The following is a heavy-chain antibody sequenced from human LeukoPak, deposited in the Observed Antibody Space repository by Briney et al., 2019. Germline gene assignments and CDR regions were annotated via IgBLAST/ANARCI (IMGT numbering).Heavy chain of an antibody. J-gene: IGHJ6*03. Sequence: GGSLRLSCAASGFTFTNAWMSWVRQAPGKGREWVGRIKSKTDGGTIDYGAPVKGRFTISRDDSKNSLYLQMNSLRAEDTAVYYCAKNNYGYPYYYYYYMDVWGKGTTVTVSS. CDR1: GFTFTNAW. CDR3: AKNNYGYPYYYYYYMDV. CDR2: IKSKTDGGTI. V-gene: IGHV3-15*01. D-gene: IGHD5-18*01.